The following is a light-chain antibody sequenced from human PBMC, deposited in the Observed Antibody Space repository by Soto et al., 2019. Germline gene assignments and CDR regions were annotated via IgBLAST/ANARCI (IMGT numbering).Light chain of an antibody. Sequence: EIVLTQSPATLSLSPGERATLSCRASQSVSSYLAWYQQKPGQAPRLLIYDASNRATGIPARFSGSGSGTDFTLTIRSLEPEEFAVYYCQQRSNWPYSVGQGTKLEIK. CDR2: DAS. CDR1: QSVSSY. J-gene: IGKJ2*01. V-gene: IGKV3-11*01. CDR3: QQRSNWPYS.